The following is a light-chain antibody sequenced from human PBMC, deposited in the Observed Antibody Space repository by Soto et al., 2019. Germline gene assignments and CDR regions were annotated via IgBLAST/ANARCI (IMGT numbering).Light chain of an antibody. V-gene: IGKV1-9*01. J-gene: IGKJ4*01. Sequence: DIQLTQSPSFLSASVGDRVTITCRASQGISSYLAWYQQKPGKAPKLLIYAASTLQSGVPSRFSGSGSGTEFTLPISSLQPEDFATYYCQQLNSYPQVTFGGGTKVEIK. CDR2: AAS. CDR3: QQLNSYPQVT. CDR1: QGISSY.